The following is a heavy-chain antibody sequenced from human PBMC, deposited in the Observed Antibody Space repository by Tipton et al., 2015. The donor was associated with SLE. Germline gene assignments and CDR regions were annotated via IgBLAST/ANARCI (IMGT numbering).Heavy chain of an antibody. Sequence: TLSLTCAVSGYSISSGYYWGWIRQPPGKGLEWIGSIYHSGRTYYNPSLKSRVTISVDTSKNKFPLKLSSVTAADTAVYYCAWGELYSLFVYWGQGTLVTVSS. CDR2: IYHSGRT. D-gene: IGHD3-16*01. J-gene: IGHJ4*02. CDR1: GYSISSGYY. CDR3: AWGELYSLFVY. V-gene: IGHV4-38-2*01.